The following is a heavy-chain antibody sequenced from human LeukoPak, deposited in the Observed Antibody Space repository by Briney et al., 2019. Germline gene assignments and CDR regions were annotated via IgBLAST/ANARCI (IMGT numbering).Heavy chain of an antibody. V-gene: IGHV3-7*03. CDR1: GFTFNRCW. D-gene: IGHD2-15*01. Sequence: GGSLRLSCVVSGFTFNRCWMNWVRQAPGKGLEWVAHINPDGRDTYYVDSVKGRFTISRDNSKNTLYLQMNSLRAEDTAVYYCARDCRSGSCYDYYGMDVWGQGTTVTVSS. J-gene: IGHJ6*02. CDR2: INPDGRDT. CDR3: ARDCRSGSCYDYYGMDV.